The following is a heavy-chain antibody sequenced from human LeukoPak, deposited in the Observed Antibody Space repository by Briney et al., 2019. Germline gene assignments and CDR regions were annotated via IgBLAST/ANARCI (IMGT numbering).Heavy chain of an antibody. V-gene: IGHV4-38-2*02. CDR1: GYSISSGYY. CDR2: IYHSGST. D-gene: IGHD3-22*01. Sequence: SETLSLTCTVSGYSISSGYYWGWIRQPPGKGLEWIGNIYHSGSTYYNPSLKSRVTISVDTSKNQFSLKLSSVTAADTAVYYCARVTMIVVVIQTYYFDYWGQGTLVTVSS. CDR3: ARVTMIVVVIQTYYFDY. J-gene: IGHJ4*02.